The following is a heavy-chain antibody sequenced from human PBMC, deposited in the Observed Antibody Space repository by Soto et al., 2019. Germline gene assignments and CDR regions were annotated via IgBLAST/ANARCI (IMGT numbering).Heavy chain of an antibody. CDR3: ARDLGSYYYYYAMDV. CDR2: INPNSGGT. J-gene: IGHJ6*02. CDR1: GYTFTGYY. Sequence: SVKVSCKASGYTFTGYYMHWVRQAPGQGLEWMGWINPNSGGTNYAQKFQGRVTMTRDTSISTAYMELSRLRSDDTAVYYCARDLGSYYYYYAMDVWGQGTTVTVSS. V-gene: IGHV1-2*02.